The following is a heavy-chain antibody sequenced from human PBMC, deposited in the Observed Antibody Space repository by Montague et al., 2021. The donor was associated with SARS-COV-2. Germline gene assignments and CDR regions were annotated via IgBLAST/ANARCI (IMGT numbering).Heavy chain of an antibody. CDR3: ARGKGRSPDAFDI. D-gene: IGHD2-15*01. V-gene: IGHV4-59*01. Sequence: SETLSLTCTVSGGSISTYYWSWIRQSPGKGLEWIGYIYYSGNPNYNPSLTSRLSMSVDPSKNQFSLELSSVTAVDTAVFFCARGKGRSPDAFDIWGQGITVTVSS. CDR2: IYYSGNP. CDR1: GGSISTYY. J-gene: IGHJ3*02.